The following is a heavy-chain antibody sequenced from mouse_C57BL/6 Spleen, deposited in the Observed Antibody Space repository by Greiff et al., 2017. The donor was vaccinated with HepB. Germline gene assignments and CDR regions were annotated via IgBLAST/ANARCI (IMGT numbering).Heavy chain of an antibody. Sequence: VKLMESGPGLVQPSQSLSITCTVSGFSLTSYGVHWVRQSPGKGLAWLGVIWSGGSTDYNAAFISRLSISKYKSKSQVFFKMNSLQADDTAIYYCANLNPPYFDYWGQGTTLTVSS. CDR3: ANLNPPYFDY. CDR1: GFSLTSYG. CDR2: IWSGGST. J-gene: IGHJ2*01. V-gene: IGHV2-2*01.